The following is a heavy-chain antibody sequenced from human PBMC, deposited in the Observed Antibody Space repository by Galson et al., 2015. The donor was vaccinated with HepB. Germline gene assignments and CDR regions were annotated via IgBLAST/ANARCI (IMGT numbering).Heavy chain of an antibody. Sequence: SVKVSCKVSGYTLTELSMHGVRQAPGKGLEWMGGFDPEDGETIYARKFQGRVTMTDDTSTATDYMELSSLRSEDTAVYYCATVTTDYYYYGMDVWGQGTTVTVSS. CDR1: GYTLTELS. D-gene: IGHD1-14*01. J-gene: IGHJ6*02. CDR2: FDPEDGET. V-gene: IGHV1-24*01. CDR3: ATVTTDYYYYGMDV.